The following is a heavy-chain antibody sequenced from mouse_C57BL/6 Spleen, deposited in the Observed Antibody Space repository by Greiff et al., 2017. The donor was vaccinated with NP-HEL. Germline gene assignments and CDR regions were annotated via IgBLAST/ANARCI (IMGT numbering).Heavy chain of an antibody. CDR2: IYPGDGDT. CDR1: GYAFSSSW. D-gene: IGHD2-3*01. V-gene: IGHV1-82*01. J-gene: IGHJ2*01. Sequence: VQLQQSGPELVKPGASVKISCKASGYAFSSSWMNWVKQRPGKGLEWIGRIYPGDGDTNYNGKFKGKATLTADKSSSTAYMQLSSLTSEDSAVYFCARSLYDGYYVGYFDYWGQGTTLTVSS. CDR3: ARSLYDGYYVGYFDY.